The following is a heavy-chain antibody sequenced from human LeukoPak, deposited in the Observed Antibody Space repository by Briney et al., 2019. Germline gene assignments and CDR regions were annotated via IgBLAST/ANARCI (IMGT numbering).Heavy chain of an antibody. D-gene: IGHD3-16*02. V-gene: IGHV3-21*01. J-gene: IGHJ4*02. CDR2: ISSSSSYI. CDR3: AREQYYDYVWGSYRFFDY. CDR1: GFTFSSYS. Sequence: GGSLRLSCAASGFTFSSYSMNWVRQAPGKGLEWVSSISSSSSYIYYADSVKGRFTISRDNAENSLYLQTNSLRAEDTAVYYCAREQYYDYVWGSYRFFDYWGQGTLVTVSS.